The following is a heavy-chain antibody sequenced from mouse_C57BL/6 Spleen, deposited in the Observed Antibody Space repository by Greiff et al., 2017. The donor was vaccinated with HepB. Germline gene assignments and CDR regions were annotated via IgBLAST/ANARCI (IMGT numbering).Heavy chain of an antibody. CDR3: ARSYGNGAMDY. CDR2: IDPGDGDT. D-gene: IGHD2-1*01. V-gene: IGHV1-82*01. CDR1: GYAFSSSW. J-gene: IGHJ4*01. Sequence: VQLQQSGPELVKPGASVKISCKASGYAFSSSWMNWVKQRPGKGLEWIGRIDPGDGDTNYNGKFKGKATLTADKSSSTAYMQLSSLTSEDSAVYFCARSYGNGAMDYWGQGTSVTVSS.